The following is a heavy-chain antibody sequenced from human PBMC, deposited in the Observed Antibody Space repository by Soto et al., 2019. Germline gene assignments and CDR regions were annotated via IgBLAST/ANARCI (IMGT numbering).Heavy chain of an antibody. CDR1: GFTFSSYA. CDR3: AKDALNGGWYRDAFDI. Sequence: GGSLRLSCAASGFTFSSYAMSWVRQAPEKGLEWVSAISGGGGTTDYADSVKGRFTISRDNSRNTMFLQMDSLRAEDTAVYYCAKDALNGGWYRDAFDIWGQGTMVTVSS. J-gene: IGHJ3*02. CDR2: ISGGGGTT. D-gene: IGHD6-19*01. V-gene: IGHV3-23*01.